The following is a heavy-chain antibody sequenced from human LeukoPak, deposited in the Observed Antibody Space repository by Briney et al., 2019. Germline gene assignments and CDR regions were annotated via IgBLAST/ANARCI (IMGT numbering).Heavy chain of an antibody. J-gene: IGHJ6*04. CDR3: AREWDV. CDR2: ISTNTTTI. CDR1: GFTFKFYS. Sequence: PGGSLRLSCAASGFTFKFYSMNWVRQAPGKGLEWVSYISTNTTTIYYADSVKGRFTISRDNAKYSVYLQMHSLRVDDTAMYYCAREWDVWGKGTTVTVSS. V-gene: IGHV3-48*01.